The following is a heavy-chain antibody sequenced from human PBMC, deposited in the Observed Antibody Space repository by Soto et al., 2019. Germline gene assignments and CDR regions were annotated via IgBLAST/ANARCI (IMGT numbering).Heavy chain of an antibody. V-gene: IGHV5-51*01. CDR3: ARSRVSTPRLEDPFDV. CDR1: GYSFTTYW. CDR2: IYPGDSDA. Sequence: RGESLKISCKGSGYSFTTYWLAWVRQMPGKGLEYMGIIYPGDSDARYSPSFQGQVTIPADKSISTAYLQWTSLKASDTAIYYCARSRVSTPRLEDPFDVWGQGTMVPSPQ. J-gene: IGHJ3*01. D-gene: IGHD5-12*01.